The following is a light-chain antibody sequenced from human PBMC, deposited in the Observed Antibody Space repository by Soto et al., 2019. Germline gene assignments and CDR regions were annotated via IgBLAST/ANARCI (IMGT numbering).Light chain of an antibody. CDR1: SSDVGGNNL. CDR2: DVS. CDR3: CSYAGSSLWV. V-gene: IGLV2-11*01. J-gene: IGLJ3*02. Sequence: QSALTQPRSVSGSPGQSVTISCTGTSSDVGGNNLVSWYQQHPGKAPKLVIYDVSKWPSGVPDRFFGSQSGNTASLTISGLQAEDEADYYGCSYAGSSLWVFGGGTKVTVL.